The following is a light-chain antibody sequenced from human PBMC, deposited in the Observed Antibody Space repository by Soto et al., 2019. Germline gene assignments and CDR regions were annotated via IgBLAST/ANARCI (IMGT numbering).Light chain of an antibody. CDR2: GAS. CDR3: QQYGDWPRT. CDR1: RGVSTS. Sequence: EIVMTQSPVILSLSPGERATLSCRASRGVSTSLAWYQHQPGQTPRLLIFGASSRAAGAPARFSGSGSGTEFTLTISSLQSEDIAVYYCQQYGDWPRTFGQGTKVEIK. J-gene: IGKJ1*01. V-gene: IGKV3-15*01.